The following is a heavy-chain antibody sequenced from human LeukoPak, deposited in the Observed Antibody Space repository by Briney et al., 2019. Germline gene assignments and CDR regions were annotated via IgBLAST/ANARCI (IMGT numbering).Heavy chain of an antibody. CDR2: IYYSGST. V-gene: IGHV4-30-4*07. D-gene: IGHD3-22*01. J-gene: IGHJ4*02. CDR1: GGSISSGGYS. CDR3: ARGTYYYDSSGYYFVSFDY. Sequence: SETLSLTCAVSGGSISSGGYSWSWIRQPPGKGLEWIGYIYYSGSTYYNPSLKSRVTISVDTSKNQFSLKLSSVTAADTAVYYCARGTYYYDSSGYYFVSFDYWGQGTLVTVSS.